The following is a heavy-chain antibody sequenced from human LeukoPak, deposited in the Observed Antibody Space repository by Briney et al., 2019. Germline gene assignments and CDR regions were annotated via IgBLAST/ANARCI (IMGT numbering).Heavy chain of an antibody. CDR3: AELNGRFNWFDP. CDR1: GFTFDTYD. J-gene: IGHJ5*02. Sequence: GGSLRLSCAASGFTFDTYDMSWVRQAPGKGLEWVSTITAGGRGATYYADSVKGRFTMSRDRSKKTLSLQMNRLRVGDTGVYYCAELNGRFNWFDPWGQGTLVTVSS. V-gene: IGHV3-23*01. D-gene: IGHD1-1*01. CDR2: ITAGGRGAT.